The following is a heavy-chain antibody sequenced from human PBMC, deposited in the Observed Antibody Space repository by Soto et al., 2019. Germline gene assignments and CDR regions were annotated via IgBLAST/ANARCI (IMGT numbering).Heavy chain of an antibody. J-gene: IGHJ6*02. CDR2: IYYSGST. V-gene: IGHV4-31*03. CDR3: ARDPLVSGSRPPNHYYYYYGMDV. Sequence: QVQLQESGPGLVKPSQTLSLTCTVSGGSISSGGYYWSWIRQHPGKGLEWIGYIYYSGSTYYNPSLKSRVTLSVDTSKNQFSLKLSSVTAADTAVYYCARDPLVSGSRPPNHYYYYYGMDVWGQGTTVTVSS. D-gene: IGHD5-12*01. CDR1: GGSISSGGYY.